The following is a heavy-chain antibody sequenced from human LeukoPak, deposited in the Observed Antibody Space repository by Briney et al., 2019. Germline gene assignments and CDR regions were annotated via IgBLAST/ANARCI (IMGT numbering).Heavy chain of an antibody. CDR2: IYYSGST. Sequence: SETLSLTCTASGGSISSHYWSWIRQPPGKGLEWIGYIYYSGSTNYNPSLKSRVTISVDTSKNQFSLKLSSVAAADTAVYYCARVFPMDVWGKGTTVTVSS. V-gene: IGHV4-59*11. J-gene: IGHJ6*04. D-gene: IGHD2/OR15-2a*01. CDR1: GGSISSHY. CDR3: ARVFPMDV.